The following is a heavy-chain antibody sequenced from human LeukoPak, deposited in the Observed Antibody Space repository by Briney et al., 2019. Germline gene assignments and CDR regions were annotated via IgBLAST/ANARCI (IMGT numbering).Heavy chain of an antibody. CDR1: GFTFSSYW. D-gene: IGHD4-23*01. CDR3: ARDYGGNSGSWFDP. Sequence: GGSLRLSCPASGFTFSSYWMHWVRQAPGKGRVWVSRINSDGSSTSYADSVKERFTISRDNAKNTLYLQMNSLRAEDTAVYYCARDYGGNSGSWFDPWGQGTLVTVSS. V-gene: IGHV3-74*01. J-gene: IGHJ5*02. CDR2: INSDGSST.